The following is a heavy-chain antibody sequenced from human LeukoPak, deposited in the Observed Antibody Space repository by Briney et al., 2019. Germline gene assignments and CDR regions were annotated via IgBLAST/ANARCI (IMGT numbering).Heavy chain of an antibody. CDR1: GDSISRGRSY. CDR2: VYTSGST. V-gene: IGHV4-61*02. J-gene: IGHJ4*02. D-gene: IGHD3-22*01. Sequence: SETLSLTCTVSGDSISRGRSYWRWHRQPAGAGLEWIAPVYTSGSTNYTPSLNTRVTISLDTSKNQFSLNLRSVTAADTAVYYCSRSYYDSSMPVFWGQGTLVTVSS. CDR3: SRSYYDSSMPVF.